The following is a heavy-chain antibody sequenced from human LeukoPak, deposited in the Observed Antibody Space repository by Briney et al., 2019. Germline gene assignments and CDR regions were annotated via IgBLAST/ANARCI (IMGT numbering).Heavy chain of an antibody. CDR1: GYTFTSYV. V-gene: IGHV1-3*01. J-gene: IGHJ4*02. CDR2: INAGNGNT. Sequence: GASVKVSCKASGYTFTSYVMHWVRQAPGQRLEWMGWINAGNGNTKYSQKFQGRVTITRDTSASTAYMEPSSLRSEDTAVYYCARVRPGTTFGYWGQGTLVTVSS. D-gene: IGHD1-1*01. CDR3: ARVRPGTTFGY.